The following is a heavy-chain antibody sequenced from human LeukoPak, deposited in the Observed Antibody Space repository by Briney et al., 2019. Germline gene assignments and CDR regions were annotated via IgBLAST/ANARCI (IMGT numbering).Heavy chain of an antibody. D-gene: IGHD5-12*01. CDR2: IYYSGST. Sequence: PSETLSLTCTVSGGSISSSSYYWGWIRQPPGKGLEWIGSIYYSGSTYYNPSLKSRVTISVDTSKNQFSLKLSSVTAADTAVYYCARHRNGYDRRSFDYWGQGTLVTVSS. CDR3: ARHRNGYDRRSFDY. J-gene: IGHJ4*02. CDR1: GGSISSSSYY. V-gene: IGHV4-39*01.